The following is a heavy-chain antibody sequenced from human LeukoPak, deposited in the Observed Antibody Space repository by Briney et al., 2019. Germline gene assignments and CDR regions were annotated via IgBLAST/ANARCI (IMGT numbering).Heavy chain of an antibody. CDR1: GGSISSSNW. CDR2: IYHSEST. CDR3: ATNYYDSSGYLNWFDP. J-gene: IGHJ5*02. D-gene: IGHD3-22*01. Sequence: PSETLSLTCAVSGGSISSSNWWSWVRQPPGKGLEWIGEIYHSESTNYNPSLKSRVTISVDKSKNQFSLKLSSVTAADTAVYYCATNYYDSSGYLNWFDPWGQGTLVTVSS. V-gene: IGHV4-4*02.